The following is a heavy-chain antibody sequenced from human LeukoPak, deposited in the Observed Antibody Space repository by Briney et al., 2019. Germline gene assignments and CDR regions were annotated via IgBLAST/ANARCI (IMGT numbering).Heavy chain of an antibody. CDR1: GFTFRNYA. D-gene: IGHD3-3*01. CDR3: ARDFWATNYYYGMDV. CDR2: ISGSGDSV. V-gene: IGHV3-23*01. Sequence: GGSLRLSCAASGFTFRNYAMAWVRQAPGKGLECVSAISGSGDSVRHTDSVKGRFTISRDNSKNTLYLQMDNLRAEDTALYYCARDFWATNYYYGMDVWGQGTTVTVS. J-gene: IGHJ6*02.